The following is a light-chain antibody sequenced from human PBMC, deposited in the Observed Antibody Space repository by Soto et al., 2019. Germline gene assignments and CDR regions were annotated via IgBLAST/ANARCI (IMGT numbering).Light chain of an antibody. J-gene: IGKJ4*01. CDR3: QQSNSFPPP. CDR2: AAS. V-gene: IGKV1-12*01. CDR1: QGIRTW. Sequence: IDRKQFAYGMTAAVGGRGAITYRASQGIRTWLAWYQQKPGKAPKVLIYAASSLQSGVPSRFSGSGSGTDFTLTICSLQPEDSATYYCQQSNSFPPPSAGGTKVDIK.